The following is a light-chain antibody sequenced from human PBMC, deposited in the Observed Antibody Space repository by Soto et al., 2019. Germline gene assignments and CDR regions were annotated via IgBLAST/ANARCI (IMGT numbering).Light chain of an antibody. J-gene: IGKJ4*01. CDR2: ATS. CDR1: QSVGHN. Sequence: EIVVTQSPATLSVSPGERATLSCRASQSVGHNFAWYQQKPGQAPRLLIFATSTRATGVPARFSGSGSGTQFTRTISSLQSADFAVYECQQDGDSTLTFGGGAKVAIE. V-gene: IGKV3-15*01. CDR3: QQDGDSTLT.